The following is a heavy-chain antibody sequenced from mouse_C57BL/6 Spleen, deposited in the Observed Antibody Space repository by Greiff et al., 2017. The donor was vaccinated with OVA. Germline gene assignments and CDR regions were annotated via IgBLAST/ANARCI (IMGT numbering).Heavy chain of an antibody. CDR2: IYPGSGNT. Sequence: QVQLKQSGAELARPGASVKLSCKASGYTFTSYCISWVKQRTGQGLEWIGEIYPGSGNTNYNEKFKGKATLTADKSSSTAYMQLRSLTSEDSAVYFCARSHYSSSKWYLDVWGTGTTVTVSS. J-gene: IGHJ1*03. CDR3: ARSHYSSSKWYLDV. D-gene: IGHD1-1*01. CDR1: GYTFTSYC. V-gene: IGHV1-81*01.